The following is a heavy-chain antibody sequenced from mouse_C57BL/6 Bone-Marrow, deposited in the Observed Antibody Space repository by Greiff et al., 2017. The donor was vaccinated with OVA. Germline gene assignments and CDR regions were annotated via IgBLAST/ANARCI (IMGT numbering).Heavy chain of an antibody. CDR2: IYPGSGGT. D-gene: IGHD1-1*01. V-gene: IGHV1-55*01. Sequence: QVQLQQPGAELVKPGASVKMSCKASGYTFTSYWITWVKQRPGQGLEWIGDIYPGSGGTNYNEKFKSKATLTVDTSSSTAYMQLSSLTSEDSAVYYCARGDYYGSSYVLFAYWGQGTLVTVSA. CDR1: GYTFTSYW. CDR3: ARGDYYGSSYVLFAY. J-gene: IGHJ3*01.